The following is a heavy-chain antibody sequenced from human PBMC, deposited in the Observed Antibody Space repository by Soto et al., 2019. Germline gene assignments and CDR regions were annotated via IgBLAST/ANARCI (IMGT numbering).Heavy chain of an antibody. D-gene: IGHD2-21*02. J-gene: IGHJ3*02. V-gene: IGHV1-2*04. CDR2: INPNSGGT. CDR3: VRGGVVVTAMYAFDI. CDR1: GYTFTGYY. Sequence: ASVKVSCKASGYTFTGYYMHWVRQAPGQGLEWMGWINPNSGGTNYAQKFQGWVTMTRDTSISTAYMELSRLRSDDTAVYYCVRGGVVVTAMYAFDIWGQGTMVTVSS.